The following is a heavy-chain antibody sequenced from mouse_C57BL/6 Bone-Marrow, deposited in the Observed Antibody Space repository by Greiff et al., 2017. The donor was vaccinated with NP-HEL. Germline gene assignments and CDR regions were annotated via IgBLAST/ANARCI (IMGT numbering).Heavy chain of an antibody. CDR1: GYTFTSYW. CDR3: ARSGGSSLLDY. CDR2: IHPNSGST. V-gene: IGHV1-64*01. J-gene: IGHJ2*01. Sequence: QVQLQQPGAELVKPGASVKLSCKASGYTFTSYWMHWVKQRPGQGLEWIGMIHPNSGSTNYNEKFKSKATLTVDKSSSTAYMQLSSLTSEDSAVYYCARSGGSSLLDYWGQGTTLTVSS. D-gene: IGHD1-1*01.